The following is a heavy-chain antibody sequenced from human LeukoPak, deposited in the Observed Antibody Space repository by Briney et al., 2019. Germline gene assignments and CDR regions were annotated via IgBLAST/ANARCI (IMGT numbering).Heavy chain of an antibody. CDR1: GGSTSSSNYY. CDR2: IYYGGNT. J-gene: IGHJ4*02. V-gene: IGHV4-39*01. CDR3: ARHSIAVTDDC. D-gene: IGHD6-19*01. Sequence: SETLSLTCTVSGGSTSSSNYYWGWIRQPPGKGLEWIGSIYYGGNTYYNPSLKSRVSISVDTSRNQFSLRLSSVTAADTAIYYCARHSIAVTDDCWGQGTLVTVSS.